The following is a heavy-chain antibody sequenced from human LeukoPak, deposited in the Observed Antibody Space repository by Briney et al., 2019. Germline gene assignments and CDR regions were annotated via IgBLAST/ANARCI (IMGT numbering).Heavy chain of an antibody. J-gene: IGHJ4*02. Sequence: PSETLSLTCTVSGGSISSYYWSWIRQPPGKGLEWIGYIYYSGSTNYNPSLKSRVTISVDTSKNQFSLKLSSVTAADTAVYYCARGPFIHFDYWGQGTLVTVSS. CDR2: IYYSGST. D-gene: IGHD3-16*01. V-gene: IGHV4-59*12. CDR3: ARGPFIHFDY. CDR1: GGSISSYY.